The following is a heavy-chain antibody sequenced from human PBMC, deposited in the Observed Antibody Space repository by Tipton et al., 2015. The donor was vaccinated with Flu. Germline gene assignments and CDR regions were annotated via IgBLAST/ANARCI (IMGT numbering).Heavy chain of an antibody. CDR2: ISSSGSTI. Sequence: CAASGFTFSSYEMNWVRQAPGKGLEWVSYISSSGSTIYYADSVKGRFTISRDNAKNSLYLQMNSLRAEDTAVYYCARDAASRLGYSGYDSYWGQGTLVTVSS. J-gene: IGHJ4*02. CDR1: GFTFSSYE. V-gene: IGHV3-48*03. D-gene: IGHD5-12*01. CDR3: ARDAASRLGYSGYDSY.